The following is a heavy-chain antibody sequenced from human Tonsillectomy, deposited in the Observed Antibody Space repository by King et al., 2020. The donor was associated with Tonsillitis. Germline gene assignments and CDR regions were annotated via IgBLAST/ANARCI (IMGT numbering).Heavy chain of an antibody. V-gene: IGHV3-21*01. CDR2: ISSSSSYI. Sequence: QLVQYGGGLVKPGGSLRLSCAASGFTFSSDSRNWVRQAPGKGLEWVSSISSSSSYIYYADSVKGRFTISRDNAKNSLCLQMNSLRAEDTAVYYCARDSGYSSGWFLDYWGQGTLVTVSS. CDR3: ARDSGYSSGWFLDY. CDR1: GFTFSSDS. J-gene: IGHJ4*02. D-gene: IGHD6-19*01.